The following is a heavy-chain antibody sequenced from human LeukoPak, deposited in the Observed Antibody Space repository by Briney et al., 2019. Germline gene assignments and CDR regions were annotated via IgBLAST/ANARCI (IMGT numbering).Heavy chain of an antibody. CDR1: GYTFTSYY. CDR3: ARDHGSGSSYRYHDAFDI. J-gene: IGHJ3*02. CDR2: INPSGGSA. Sequence: ASVKVSCKASGYTFTSYYMHWVRQAPGQGLEWMGIINPSGGSATYAQKFQGRVTMTRDMSTSTAYIELSSLRSEDTAAYYCARDHGSGSSYRYHDAFDIWGQGTMVTVSS. D-gene: IGHD3-10*01. V-gene: IGHV1-46*01.